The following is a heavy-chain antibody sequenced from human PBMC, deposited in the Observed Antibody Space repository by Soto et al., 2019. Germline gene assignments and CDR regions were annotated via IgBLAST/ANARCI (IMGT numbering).Heavy chain of an antibody. V-gene: IGHV3-48*04. CDR3: ARDGKKLVAGNYYYYGMDV. CDR2: ISSSGSTI. Sequence: PGGSLRLSCAASGFTFSSYGMHWVRQAPGKGLEWVSYISSSGSTIYYADSVKGRFTISRDNAKNSLYLQMNSLRAEDTAVYYCARDGKKLVAGNYYYYGMDVWGQGTTVTVSS. D-gene: IGHD6-19*01. CDR1: GFTFSSYG. J-gene: IGHJ6*02.